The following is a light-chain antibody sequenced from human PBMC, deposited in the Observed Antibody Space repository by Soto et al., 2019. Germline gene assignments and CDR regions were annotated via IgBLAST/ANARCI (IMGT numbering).Light chain of an antibody. Sequence: QSALTQPASVSGSPGQSIAIPCTGTSSDVGSYNYVSWYQQHPGKVPKLMIFDDNFRPSGVSDRFSGSKSGNTASLTISGLQAEDEADYYCSSFTTSGSVIFGGGTKLTVL. J-gene: IGLJ2*01. CDR3: SSFTTSGSVI. V-gene: IGLV2-14*03. CDR2: DDN. CDR1: SSDVGSYNY.